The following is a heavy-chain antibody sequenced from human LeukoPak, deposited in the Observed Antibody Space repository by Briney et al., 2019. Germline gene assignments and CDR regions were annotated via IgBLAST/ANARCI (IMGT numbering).Heavy chain of an antibody. Sequence: SETLSLTCTVSGGSISSYYWSWIRQPPGKGLEWIGYIYYSGSTNYNPSLKSRVTISVDTSKNQFSLKLSSVTAEDTAVYYCAKDPGKNQLLSNPNYWGQGTLVTVSS. CDR1: GGSISSYY. CDR3: AKDPGKNQLLSNPNY. CDR2: IYYSGST. V-gene: IGHV4-59*01. D-gene: IGHD2-2*01. J-gene: IGHJ4*02.